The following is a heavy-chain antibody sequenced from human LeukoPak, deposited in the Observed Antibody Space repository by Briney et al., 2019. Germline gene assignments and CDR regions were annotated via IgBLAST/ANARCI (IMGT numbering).Heavy chain of an antibody. CDR2: ISGSGGST. D-gene: IGHD3-9*01. Sequence: PGGSLRLSGAASGFTFSSYAMSWVRQAPGKGLEWVSDISGSGGSTYYADSVKGRFTISRDNSKNTLYLQMNSLRAEDTAVYYCAKLLRYFDWLFYDWGQGTLVTVSS. J-gene: IGHJ4*02. CDR1: GFTFSSYA. V-gene: IGHV3-23*01. CDR3: AKLLRYFDWLFYD.